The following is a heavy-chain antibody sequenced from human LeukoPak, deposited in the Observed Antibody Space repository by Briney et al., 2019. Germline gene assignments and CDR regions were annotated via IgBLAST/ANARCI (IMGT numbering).Heavy chain of an antibody. CDR3: AKGSLQYFDWLVNFDY. V-gene: IGHV3-74*01. J-gene: IGHJ4*02. CDR1: GFTFSNYW. Sequence: GGSLRLSCAASGFTFSNYWMHWVRQAPGKGLVWVSRINSDGINTSYADSVKGRFTISRDNAKNTLNLQMTSLRAEDTAVYYCAKGSLQYFDWLVNFDYWGQGTLVTVSS. D-gene: IGHD3-9*01. CDR2: INSDGINT.